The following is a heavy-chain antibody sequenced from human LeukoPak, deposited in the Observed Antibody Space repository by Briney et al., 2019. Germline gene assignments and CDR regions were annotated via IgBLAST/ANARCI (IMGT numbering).Heavy chain of an antibody. CDR3: ATAPVGNWNYDY. CDR2: FDPEDGET. CDR1: GYTLTELS. D-gene: IGHD1-7*01. J-gene: IGHJ4*02. V-gene: IGHV1-24*01. Sequence: ASVKVSCKVSGYTLTELSMHWVRQAPGKGLEWMEGFDPEDGETIYAQKFQGRVTMTEDTSTDTAYMELSSLRSEDTAVYYCATAPVGNWNYDYWGQGTLVTVSS.